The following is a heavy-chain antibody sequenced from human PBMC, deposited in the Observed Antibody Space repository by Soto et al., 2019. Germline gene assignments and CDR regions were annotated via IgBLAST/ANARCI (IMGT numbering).Heavy chain of an antibody. CDR2: IIPIFGTA. V-gene: IGHV1-69*06. CDR1: GGTFSSYA. J-gene: IGHJ5*02. D-gene: IGHD6-13*01. Sequence: SVKVSCKASGGTFSSYAISRVRQAPGQGLEWMGGIIPIFGTANYAQKFQGRVTITADKSTSTAYMELSSLRSEDTAVYYCARSIAAAGSSWFDPWGQGTLVTVSS. CDR3: ARSIAAAGSSWFDP.